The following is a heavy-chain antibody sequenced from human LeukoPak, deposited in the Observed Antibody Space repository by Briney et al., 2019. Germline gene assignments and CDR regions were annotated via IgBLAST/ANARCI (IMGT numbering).Heavy chain of an antibody. CDR3: ARDLGSVTGTTNWFDP. D-gene: IGHD1-7*01. CDR1: GGSISSYY. CDR2: MYTSGRT. J-gene: IGHJ5*02. V-gene: IGHV4-4*07. Sequence: SETLSLTCTVSGGSISSYYWSWIRQPAGKGLEWIGRMYTSGRTIYNPSLKSRVTMSIDTSKNQFSLKLNSVTAADTAVYYCARDLGSVTGTTNWFDPWGQGTLVTVSS.